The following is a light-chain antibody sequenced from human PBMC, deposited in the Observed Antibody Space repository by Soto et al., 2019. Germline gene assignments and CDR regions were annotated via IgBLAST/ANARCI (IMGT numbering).Light chain of an antibody. Sequence: EIVLTQSPGTLSLSPGERATLSCRASQSVSSTYLAWYQQKPGQAPRLLIYGASSRATGIPDRFSGSGSGTDFTLTVSRVEPEDFAVYFCQQYGGSPYTFGQGTKLEIK. CDR3: QQYGGSPYT. CDR2: GAS. J-gene: IGKJ2*01. CDR1: QSVSSTY. V-gene: IGKV3-20*01.